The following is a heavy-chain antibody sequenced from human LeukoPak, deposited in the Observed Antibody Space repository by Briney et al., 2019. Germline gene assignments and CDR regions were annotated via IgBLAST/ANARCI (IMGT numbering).Heavy chain of an antibody. CDR1: GFTFSSYE. CDR2: ISSSGSTI. V-gene: IGHV3-48*03. Sequence: GSLTLAWAAAGFTFSSYEMNWDRHAAGDGLGWVSYISSSGSTIYYRGSGEGRFTLSRHIDKNSLYLQMNSLRAEDTAVYYCARAKRDGYNSFDYGGQGTLVTVS. D-gene: IGHD5-24*01. J-gene: IGHJ4*02. CDR3: ARAKRDGYNSFDY.